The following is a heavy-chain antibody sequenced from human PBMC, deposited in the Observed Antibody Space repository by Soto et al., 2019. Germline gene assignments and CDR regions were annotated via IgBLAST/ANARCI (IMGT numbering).Heavy chain of an antibody. V-gene: IGHV3-15*01. CDR3: TTDSADIVVVPATFGMDV. Sequence: GGSLRLSCAASGITFSDAWMTWVRQAPGKGLEWVGRIKSITDGGTTDYAAPVKGRFTISRDDSKDTLYLQMNNLRTEDTAVYHCTTDSADIVVVPATFGMDVWGQGTTVTVSS. J-gene: IGHJ6*02. CDR2: IKSITDGGTT. CDR1: GITFSDAW. D-gene: IGHD2-2*01.